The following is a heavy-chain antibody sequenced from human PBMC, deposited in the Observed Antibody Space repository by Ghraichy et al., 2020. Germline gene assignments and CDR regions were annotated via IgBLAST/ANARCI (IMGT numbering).Heavy chain of an antibody. Sequence: GGSLRLSCAASAFTFTSYGMSWVRQAPGKGLEWVSVISGGGDITYYADSVKGRFTISRDNSKNTLYLQMNSLRAEDTAVYYCAKISGSYRHFDYWGQGTLVTVSS. D-gene: IGHD1-26*01. CDR3: AKISGSYRHFDY. V-gene: IGHV3-23*01. CDR2: ISGGGDIT. CDR1: AFTFTSYG. J-gene: IGHJ4*02.